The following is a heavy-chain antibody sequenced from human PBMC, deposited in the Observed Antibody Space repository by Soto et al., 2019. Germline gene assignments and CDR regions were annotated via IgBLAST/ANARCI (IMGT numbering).Heavy chain of an antibody. CDR2: INPNSGGT. Sequence: GAAVKVSCKACGYTFTGYYMHWVRQAPGQGLEWMGWINPNSGGTNYAQKFQGRVTMTRDTSISTAYMELSRLRSDDTAVYYCARDGERRYYDSSGRHYYYYYGMDVWGQGTTVTVSS. CDR1: GYTFTGYY. D-gene: IGHD3-22*01. J-gene: IGHJ6*02. V-gene: IGHV1-2*02. CDR3: ARDGERRYYDSSGRHYYYYYGMDV.